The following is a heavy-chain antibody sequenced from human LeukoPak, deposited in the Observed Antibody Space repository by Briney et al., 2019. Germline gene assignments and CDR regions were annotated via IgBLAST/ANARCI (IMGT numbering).Heavy chain of an antibody. V-gene: IGHV3-23*01. J-gene: IGHJ4*02. CDR3: AKRGIAAAASFDY. Sequence: GGSLRLSCAASGFTFSSYAMSWVRQAPGKGLEWVSTISGSGDYTYYADSVKGRFTISRDNSKNTLYLQMNSLRADDTAVYYCAKRGIAAAASFDYWGQGTLVTVSS. CDR2: ISGSGDYT. CDR1: GFTFSSYA. D-gene: IGHD6-13*01.